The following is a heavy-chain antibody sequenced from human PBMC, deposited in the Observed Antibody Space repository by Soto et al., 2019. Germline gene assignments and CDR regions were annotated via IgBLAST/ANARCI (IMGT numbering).Heavy chain of an antibody. Sequence: GSLRLSCSASVCTFSSYDMHWVRQATGKGLECVSAIGTAGDTYYPGSVKGRFTISRENAKNSLYLQMNSLRAGDTAVYYCAKFLRESLYRTREPLFDYWGQGTLVTVSS. V-gene: IGHV3-13*01. CDR3: AKFLRESLYRTREPLFDY. CDR1: VCTFSSYD. J-gene: IGHJ4*02. D-gene: IGHD3-16*02. CDR2: IGTAGDT.